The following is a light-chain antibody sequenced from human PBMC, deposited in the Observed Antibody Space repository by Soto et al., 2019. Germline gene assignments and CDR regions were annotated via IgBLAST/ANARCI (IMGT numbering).Light chain of an antibody. Sequence: DIQMTQSPSSLFASVGDRVTITCQATQDINIYLNWYQQKPGKAPNLLIYDASNLEIGVPSRFSGSGSGTHFMFTISSLQTEDIGTYYCQQYDILPITFGRGTRLEI. CDR3: QQYDILPIT. V-gene: IGKV1-33*01. CDR2: DAS. J-gene: IGKJ5*01. CDR1: QDINIY.